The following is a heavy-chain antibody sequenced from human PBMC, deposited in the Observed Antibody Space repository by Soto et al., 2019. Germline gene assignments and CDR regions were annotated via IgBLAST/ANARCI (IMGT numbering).Heavy chain of an antibody. V-gene: IGHV1-46*01. J-gene: IGHJ4*02. CDR2: INPSSGSA. D-gene: IGHD3-16*02. Sequence: ASVKVSCKASGYTFTTYYIHWVRQAPGQGLEWMAIINPSSGSAGYAQKFQVGVTVTRDTPTSTVYMELNSLRAEDTAVYYCARDGRLGELSFHSFDYWGQGTLVTVSS. CDR1: GYTFTTYY. CDR3: ARDGRLGELSFHSFDY.